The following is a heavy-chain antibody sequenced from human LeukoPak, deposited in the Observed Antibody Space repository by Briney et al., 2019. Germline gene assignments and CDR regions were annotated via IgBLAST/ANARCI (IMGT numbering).Heavy chain of an antibody. J-gene: IGHJ4*02. V-gene: IGHV1-18*01. CDR2: ISVYNGNT. CDR3: ARSALRFLEWPSFAFFDY. D-gene: IGHD3-3*01. Sequence: ASVKVSCKASGYTFTSYGISWVRQAPGQGLEWMGWISVYNGNTNYAQKLQGRVTMTTDTSTSTAYMELRSLRSDDTAVYYCARSALRFLEWPSFAFFDYWGQGTLVTVSS. CDR1: GYTFTSYG.